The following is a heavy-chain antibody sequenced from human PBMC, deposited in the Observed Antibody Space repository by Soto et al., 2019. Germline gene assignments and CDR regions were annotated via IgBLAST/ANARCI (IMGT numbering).Heavy chain of an antibody. CDR1: GFTFSSYW. D-gene: IGHD3-10*01. J-gene: IGHJ4*02. CDR2: IDEYGSTI. V-gene: IGHV3-74*01. Sequence: EVQLVESGGGLVQPGGSLRLSCAASGFTFSSYWMHWVRQVPGKGLLWVSRIDEYGSTINYADSVKGRFTIYRDNARNTLYLEMNSLRAEDTAMYYCTSDIGGKGAYWGPGTLVTVSS. CDR3: TSDIGGKGAY.